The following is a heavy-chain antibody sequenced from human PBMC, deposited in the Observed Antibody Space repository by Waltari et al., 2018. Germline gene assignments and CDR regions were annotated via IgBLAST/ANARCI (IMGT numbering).Heavy chain of an antibody. CDR1: GPSITITKHY. Sequence: QLQLQESGPGLVKPSETLSLTCSVSGPSITITKHYWGWIRQPPGQGLEWIATISYNGATYSSPSLRGRVTVSRDTSMNYVSLKLGSVTAADTAVYYCATYIGASVGTAAFDVWGQGTMVTVSS. V-gene: IGHV4-39*02. CDR2: ISYNGAT. J-gene: IGHJ3*01. D-gene: IGHD5-12*01. CDR3: ATYIGASVGTAAFDV.